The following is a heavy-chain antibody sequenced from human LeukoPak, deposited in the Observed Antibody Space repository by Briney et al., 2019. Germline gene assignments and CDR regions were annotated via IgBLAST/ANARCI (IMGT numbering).Heavy chain of an antibody. CDR1: GFTFSNYA. Sequence: GGSLRLSCAASGFTFSNYAMSWVRQAPGKGLDWVSGISGSGHSTYHADSVKGRFTISRDNSKNTLYLQMNSLRAEDTAVYYCAKPHIGSGWYLFDYWGQGTLVTVSS. J-gene: IGHJ4*02. CDR2: ISGSGHST. D-gene: IGHD6-19*01. V-gene: IGHV3-23*01. CDR3: AKPHIGSGWYLFDY.